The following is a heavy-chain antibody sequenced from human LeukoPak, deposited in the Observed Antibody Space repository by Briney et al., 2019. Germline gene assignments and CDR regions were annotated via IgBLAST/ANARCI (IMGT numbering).Heavy chain of an antibody. CDR3: ARALTMIVVVPDY. CDR1: GYTFTGYY. J-gene: IGHJ4*02. Sequence: GASVTVSCKASGYTFTGYYMHWVRQAPGQGLEWMGWINPNSGGTNYAQKFQGRVTMTRDTSISTAYMELSRLRSDDTAVYYCARALTMIVVVPDYWGQGTLVTVSS. V-gene: IGHV1-2*02. CDR2: INPNSGGT. D-gene: IGHD3-22*01.